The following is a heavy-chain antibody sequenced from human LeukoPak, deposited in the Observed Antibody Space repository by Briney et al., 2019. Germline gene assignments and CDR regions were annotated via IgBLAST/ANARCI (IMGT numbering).Heavy chain of an antibody. J-gene: IGHJ5*02. CDR2: NNSFRGNT. Sequence: GASVNVSCKASGYTYSTSAITWVRQAPGQGLEWMGWNNSFRGNTHYAQKFQGRVTMTTDTSTTTAYMELRSLRTDDTAVYYCARVGMWSGELHNWFDPWGQGTLVTVSS. CDR1: GYTYSTSA. V-gene: IGHV1-18*01. CDR3: ARVGMWSGELHNWFDP. D-gene: IGHD3-10*01.